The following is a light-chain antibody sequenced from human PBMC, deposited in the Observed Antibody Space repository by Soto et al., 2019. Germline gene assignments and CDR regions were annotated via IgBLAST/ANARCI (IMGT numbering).Light chain of an antibody. CDR1: QSLLYSNGYNY. CDR2: MGS. Sequence: DIVMTQSPLSLPVTPGEPASISCRSSQSLLYSNGYNYLDWYLQKPGQSPQLLIYMGSNRASGVHDRLSGSGSGTDYTLKISRAEAEHVGICYRMQTLQTPTFGQGTEVAI. V-gene: IGKV2-28*01. J-gene: IGKJ1*01. CDR3: MQTLQTPT.